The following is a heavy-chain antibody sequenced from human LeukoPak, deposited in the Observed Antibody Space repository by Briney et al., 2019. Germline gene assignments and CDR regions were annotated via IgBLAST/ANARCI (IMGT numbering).Heavy chain of an antibody. J-gene: IGHJ5*02. Sequence: GGSLRLSCAASGFTFTDFYMNWVRQAPGKGLEWVSWISPTSSYMYYADSAKGRFTISRDNAKNSLYLQVNSLRAEDTAVYYCARGSTIFHWFDPWGQGTLVTVSS. CDR3: ARGSTIFHWFDP. V-gene: IGHV3-21*01. CDR2: ISPTSSYM. CDR1: GFTFTDFY. D-gene: IGHD3-3*01.